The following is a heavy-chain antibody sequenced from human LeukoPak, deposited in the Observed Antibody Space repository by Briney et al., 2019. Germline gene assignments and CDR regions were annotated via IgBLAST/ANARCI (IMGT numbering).Heavy chain of an antibody. CDR3: ASMGQSDY. CDR2: ISSSGSTI. Sequence: PGGSLRLSCAASGLTISSYEMNWFGKPPGKGLEWVSYISSSGSTIYYADSVKGRFTISRDNAKNSLYLQMNSLRAEDTAVYYCASMGQSDYWGQGTLVTVSS. D-gene: IGHD1-26*01. CDR1: GLTISSYE. V-gene: IGHV3-48*03. J-gene: IGHJ4*02.